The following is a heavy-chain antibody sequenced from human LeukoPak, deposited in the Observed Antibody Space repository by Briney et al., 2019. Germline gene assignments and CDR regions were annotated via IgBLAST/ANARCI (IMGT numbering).Heavy chain of an antibody. CDR1: GYTFTSYD. Sequence: ASVKVSCKASGYTFTSYDINWVRQATGQGLEWMGWMNPNSGNTGYAQKFQGRVTMTRDTSISTAYMELSRLRSDDTAVYYCARISISNAPDYWGQGTLVTVSS. CDR2: MNPNSGNT. CDR3: ARISISNAPDY. J-gene: IGHJ4*02. D-gene: IGHD3-3*02. V-gene: IGHV1-8*01.